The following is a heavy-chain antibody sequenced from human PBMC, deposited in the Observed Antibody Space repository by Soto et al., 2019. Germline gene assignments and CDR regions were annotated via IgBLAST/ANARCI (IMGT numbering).Heavy chain of an antibody. CDR2: INPRVGST. J-gene: IGHJ5*02. CDR1: GYTFTSYY. D-gene: IGHD1-20*01. V-gene: IGHV1-46*01. CDR3: ARVRRITGTIQDNRFDP. Sequence: ASVKVTCNASGYTFTSYYMHWVRQSPGQGLEWMGIINPRVGSTSYAQKFQGRVSMTRDTSTSTVYMEVSSLRSEDTAVYYCARVRRITGTIQDNRFDPWGQGTLVTVSS.